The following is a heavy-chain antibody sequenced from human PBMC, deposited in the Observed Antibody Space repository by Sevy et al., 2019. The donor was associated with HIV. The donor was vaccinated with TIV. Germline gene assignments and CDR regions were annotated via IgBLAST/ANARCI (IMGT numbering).Heavy chain of an antibody. D-gene: IGHD6-13*01. CDR3: ASDLVPGMSSSWYTIDY. V-gene: IGHV3-30-3*01. CDR1: GFTFSSYA. J-gene: IGHJ4*02. CDR2: ISYDGSNK. Sequence: GGSLRLSCAASGFTFSSYAMHWVRQAPGKGLEWVAVISYDGSNKYYADSVKGRFTISRDNSKNTLYLQMNSLRAEDTAVYYCASDLVPGMSSSWYTIDYWGQGTLVTVSS.